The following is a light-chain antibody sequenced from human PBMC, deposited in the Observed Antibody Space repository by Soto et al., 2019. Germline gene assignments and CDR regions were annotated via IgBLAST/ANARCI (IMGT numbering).Light chain of an antibody. CDR3: QKYNSAPLT. CDR2: AAS. Sequence: DIQMTQSPSSLYAYVGDIVAVTCRASQAINNYLAWYQQKPGKFPKLLIYAASTLHPGVPSRFSGSGSGTDFTLTISSLQPEDVATYYCQKYNSAPLTFGPGTRLEIK. CDR1: QAINNY. J-gene: IGKJ5*01. V-gene: IGKV1-27*01.